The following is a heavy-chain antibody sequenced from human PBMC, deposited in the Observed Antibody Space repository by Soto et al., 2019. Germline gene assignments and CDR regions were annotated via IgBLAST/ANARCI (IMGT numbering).Heavy chain of an antibody. CDR2: ISSSGDAT. V-gene: IGHV3-23*01. Sequence: GGSLRLSCADSGFIFITYAMTWVSQAPGKGLEWVSIISSSGDATYYLDSVKGRFTISRDNSRNTLHLQMNSLRAEDAAVYFCAKNGDFWSWGMDVWGQGTTVTVSS. CDR3: AKNGDFWSWGMDV. CDR1: GFIFITYA. J-gene: IGHJ6*02. D-gene: IGHD3-3*01.